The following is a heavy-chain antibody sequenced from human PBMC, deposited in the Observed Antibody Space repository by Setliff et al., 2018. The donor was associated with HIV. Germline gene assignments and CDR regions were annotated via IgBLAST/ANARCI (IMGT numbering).Heavy chain of an antibody. Sequence: PSETLSLTCTVSGGSISSGSYYWSWIRQPAGKGLEWIGHIYTSGSTNYNPSLKSRVTITVDTSKNQFSLKLSSVTAADTAVYYCARRRWELLKRGAAFDIWGQGTMVTVSS. CDR2: IYTSGST. CDR3: ARRRWELLKRGAAFDI. CDR1: GGSISSGSYY. J-gene: IGHJ3*02. V-gene: IGHV4-61*09. D-gene: IGHD1-26*01.